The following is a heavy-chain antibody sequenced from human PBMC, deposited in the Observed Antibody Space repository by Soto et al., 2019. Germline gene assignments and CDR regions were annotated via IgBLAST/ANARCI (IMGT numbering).Heavy chain of an antibody. V-gene: IGHV3-33*01. CDR3: ARGYSSSRDLGY. J-gene: IGHJ4*02. D-gene: IGHD6-13*01. CDR2: IWYDGSNK. Sequence: QVQLVESGGGVVQPGTSLRLSCAASGFSFSSYDIHWVRQAPGKGLEWVAVIWYDGSNKYYADFVKGRFIISRDNSKNTLYLQMNSLRADDTAVYYCARGYSSSRDLGYWGQGTLVTVSS. CDR1: GFSFSSYD.